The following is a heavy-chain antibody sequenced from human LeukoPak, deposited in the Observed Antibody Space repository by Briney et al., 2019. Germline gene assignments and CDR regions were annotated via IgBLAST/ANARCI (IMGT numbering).Heavy chain of an antibody. Sequence: SETLSLTCAVYGGSFSDYYWGWIRQSPGEGLEWIGEINHSGSTNYNPSLKSRVTISVDTSKNQFSLKLSSVTAADTAVYYCARVRAVAGTPPDYWGQGTLVTVSS. CDR1: GGSFSDYY. D-gene: IGHD6-19*01. J-gene: IGHJ4*02. CDR2: INHSGST. CDR3: ARVRAVAGTPPDY. V-gene: IGHV4-34*01.